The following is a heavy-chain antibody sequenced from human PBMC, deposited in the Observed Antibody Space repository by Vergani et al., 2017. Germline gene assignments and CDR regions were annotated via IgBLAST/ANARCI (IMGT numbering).Heavy chain of an antibody. CDR1: GFTFSSYS. Sequence: EVQLVESGGGLVQPGGSLRLSCAASGFTFSSYSMNWVRQAPGKGLEWVSYISSSSSTIYYTDSVKGRFTISRDNAKNSLYLQMNSLRAEDTAVYYCARGPDDYSNWGDWFDPWGQGTLVTVSS. CDR3: ARGPDDYSNWGDWFDP. D-gene: IGHD4-11*01. V-gene: IGHV3-48*01. CDR2: ISSSSSTI. J-gene: IGHJ5*02.